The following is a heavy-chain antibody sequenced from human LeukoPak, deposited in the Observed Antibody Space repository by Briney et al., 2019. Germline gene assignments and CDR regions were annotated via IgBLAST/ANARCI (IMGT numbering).Heavy chain of an antibody. D-gene: IGHD1-26*01. CDR1: RFTFSSYE. V-gene: IGHV3-48*03. CDR2: ISSSGSTI. Sequence: GGALRLSCAASRFTFSSYEMSWVRQAPGKGLEWVSYISSSGSTIYYADSVKGRFTISRDNAKNSLYLQMNSLRAEDTAVYYCARETPPVGGSHDDYDYWGQGTLVTVSS. CDR3: ARETPPVGGSHDDYDY. J-gene: IGHJ4*02.